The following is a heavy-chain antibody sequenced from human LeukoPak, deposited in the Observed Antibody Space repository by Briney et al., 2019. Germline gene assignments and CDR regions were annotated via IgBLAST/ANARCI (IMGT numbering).Heavy chain of an antibody. CDR1: GYSISSGYY. V-gene: IGHV4-38-2*02. CDR3: ARLGGGYCSSTSCYP. CDR2: IYHSGST. D-gene: IGHD2-2*01. Sequence: PSETLSLTCTVSGYSISSGYYWGWIRQPPGKGLEWIGSIYHSGSTNYNPSLKSRVTISVDTSKNQFSLKLSSVTAADTAVYYCARLGGGYCSSTSCYPWGQGTLVTVSS. J-gene: IGHJ5*02.